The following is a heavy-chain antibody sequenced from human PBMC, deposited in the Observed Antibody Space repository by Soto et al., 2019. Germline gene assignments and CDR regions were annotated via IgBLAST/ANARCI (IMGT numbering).Heavy chain of an antibody. J-gene: IGHJ4*02. D-gene: IGHD3-10*01. CDR2: IYYSGST. CDR3: ARDPNPTDRGSGSGFDY. Sequence: PSETLSLTCTVSGGSISSGGYYWSWIRQHPGKGLEWIGYIYYSGSTYYNPSLKSRVTISVDTSKKQFSLKLSSVTAADTAVYYCARDPNPTDRGSGSGFDYWGQGTMVSVS. CDR1: GGSISSGGYY. V-gene: IGHV4-31*03.